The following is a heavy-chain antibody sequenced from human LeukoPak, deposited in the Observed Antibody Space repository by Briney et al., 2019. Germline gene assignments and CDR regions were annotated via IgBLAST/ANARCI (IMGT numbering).Heavy chain of an antibody. V-gene: IGHV4-59*01. Sequence: SETLSLTCTVSGGSISSYYWSWIRQPPGKGLEWIGYIYYSGSTNYNPSLKSRVTISVDTSKNQFSLKLSSVTAADTAVYYCARDNGSGSYYNYYFDYWGQGTLVTVSS. CDR3: ARDNGSGSYYNYYFDY. CDR1: GGSISSYY. CDR2: IYYSGST. J-gene: IGHJ4*02. D-gene: IGHD3-10*01.